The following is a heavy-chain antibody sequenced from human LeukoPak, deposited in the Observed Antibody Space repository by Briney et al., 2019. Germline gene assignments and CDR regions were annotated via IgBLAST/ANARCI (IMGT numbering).Heavy chain of an antibody. D-gene: IGHD3-3*01. J-gene: IGHJ4*02. Sequence: GGSLRLSCAASGFTFNSYAMSWVRQAPGKGLEWVSSISGSGDITYFGDSVKGRFTNSRDKSKNTLYLQMNSLRAEDTAVYYCAKDKDLTKLGYFDYWGQGTLVTVSS. V-gene: IGHV3-23*01. CDR1: GFTFNSYA. CDR3: AKDKDLTKLGYFDY. CDR2: ISGSGDIT.